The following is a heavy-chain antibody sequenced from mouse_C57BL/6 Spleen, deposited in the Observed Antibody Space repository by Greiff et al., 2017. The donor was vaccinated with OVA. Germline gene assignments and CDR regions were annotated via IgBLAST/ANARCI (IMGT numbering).Heavy chain of an antibody. J-gene: IGHJ1*03. CDR3: ARDGLRPGDWYFDV. Sequence: VQLQQSGAELVKPGASVKISCKASGYAFSSYWMNWVKQRPGKGLAWIGQIYPGDGDTNYNGKFQGKAILTADKSSSTASMQLSSLTSEDSAVYFCARDGLRPGDWYFDVWGTGTTVTVSS. CDR1: GYAFSSYW. V-gene: IGHV1-80*01. CDR2: IYPGDGDT. D-gene: IGHD1-2*01.